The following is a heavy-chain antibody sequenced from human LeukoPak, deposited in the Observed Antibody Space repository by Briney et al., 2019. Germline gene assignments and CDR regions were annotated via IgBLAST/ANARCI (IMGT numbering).Heavy chain of an antibody. CDR2: ISQDGSEK. CDR1: GFPLISYW. Sequence: PGGSLRLSCAASGFPLISYWLAWVRQTPEKGLEWLAGISQDGSEKYFVDSMKGRITISRDNAKKSLSLQINSLTTEDTAMYYCARFGPGRDFFYFDYWGLGALVTVSS. D-gene: IGHD3-10*01. CDR3: ARFGPGRDFFYFDY. V-gene: IGHV3-7*01. J-gene: IGHJ4*02.